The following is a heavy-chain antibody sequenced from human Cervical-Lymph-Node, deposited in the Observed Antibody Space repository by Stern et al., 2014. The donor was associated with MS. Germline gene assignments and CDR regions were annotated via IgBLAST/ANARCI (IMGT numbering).Heavy chain of an antibody. D-gene: IGHD2-15*01. CDR1: GGSISSYY. Sequence: QVQLQESGPGLVKPSETLSLTCTVSGGSISSYYWSWSRLPPGQGKEWIGDMYFSGSGSYNSSLKSQSTISVDTSKKQFSLKLKPVAAADTAVYYCARQGERYCSGGSCFYNGFDPWGQGTLVTVSS. J-gene: IGHJ5*02. CDR2: MYFSGSG. CDR3: ARQGERYCSGGSCFYNGFDP. V-gene: IGHV4-59*01.